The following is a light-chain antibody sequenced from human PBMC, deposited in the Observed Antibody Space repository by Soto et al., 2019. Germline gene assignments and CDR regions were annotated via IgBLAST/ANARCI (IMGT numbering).Light chain of an antibody. V-gene: IGLV2-14*03. Sequence: QSALTQPASVSGSPGQSIAISCTGTSSDVGFYNYVSWYQHCPGKVPKLIMYDVGSRPSGVSSRFSGAKSGNTASLTISGLQAEDEAEYYCSSYTTSSTEVFGTGTKVTVL. CDR3: SSYTTSSTEV. CDR1: SSDVGFYNY. J-gene: IGLJ1*01. CDR2: DVG.